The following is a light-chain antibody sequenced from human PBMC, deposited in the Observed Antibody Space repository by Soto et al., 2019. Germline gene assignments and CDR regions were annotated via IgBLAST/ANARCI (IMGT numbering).Light chain of an antibody. CDR1: SSNIESNT. Sequence: QSVLTQPPSASGTPGQRVTISCSGSSSNIESNTVNWYQQLPGTTPKLFIYSNNQRPSGVPDRFSGSKSGTSASLAISGLQSEDEADYYCAAWDDSLHGVVFGGGTKLTVL. J-gene: IGLJ2*01. CDR2: SNN. V-gene: IGLV1-44*01. CDR3: AAWDDSLHGVV.